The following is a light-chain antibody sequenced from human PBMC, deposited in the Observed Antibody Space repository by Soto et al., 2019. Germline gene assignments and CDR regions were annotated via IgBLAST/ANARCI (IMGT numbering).Light chain of an antibody. CDR2: EVS. V-gene: IGLV2-23*02. J-gene: IGLJ3*02. CDR3: CSYADGSTFV. Sequence: QSALTQPASVSGSPGQSITISCTGTGRDVGTYNLVSWYQQNPGKAPKLMIYEVSKRPSGVSNRFSGSKSGNTASLTISGLQAEDEADYYCCSYADGSTFVFGGGTKLTVL. CDR1: GRDVGTYNL.